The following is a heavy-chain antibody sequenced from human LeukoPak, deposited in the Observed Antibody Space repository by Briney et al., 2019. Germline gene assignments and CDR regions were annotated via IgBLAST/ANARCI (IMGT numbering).Heavy chain of an antibody. CDR1: GFTFSSYW. J-gene: IGHJ3*02. V-gene: IGHV3-74*01. CDR2: INSDGSST. CDR3: ARAPRAFYAFDI. Sequence: GGSLRLSCAASGFTFSSYWMHWVRQAPGKGLVWVSRINSDGSSTSYADSVKGRFTISRDKAKNTLYLQMNSLRAEDTAVYYCARAPRAFYAFDIWGQGTMVTVSS.